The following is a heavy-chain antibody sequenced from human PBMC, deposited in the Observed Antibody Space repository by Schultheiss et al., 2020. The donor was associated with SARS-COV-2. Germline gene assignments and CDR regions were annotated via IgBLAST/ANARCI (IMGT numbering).Heavy chain of an antibody. CDR2: IYTSGST. CDR3: ARGVEYSSSRYFDL. CDR1: GGSISSYY. Sequence: SETLSLTCTVSGGSISSYYWSWIRQPAGKGLEWIGRIYTSGSTNYNPSLKSRVTISVDTSKNQFSLKLSSVTAADTAVYYCARGVEYSSSRYFDLWGRGTLVTVSS. D-gene: IGHD6-6*01. J-gene: IGHJ2*01. V-gene: IGHV4-4*07.